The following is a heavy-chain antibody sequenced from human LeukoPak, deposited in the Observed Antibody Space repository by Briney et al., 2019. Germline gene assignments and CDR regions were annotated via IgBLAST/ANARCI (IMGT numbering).Heavy chain of an antibody. Sequence: GASVTVSCKASGGTFSSYAISWVRQAPGQGLEWMGGIIPIFGTDNYAQKFQGRVTITTDESTSTAYMELSSLRSEDTAVYYCARDGRYCSGGSCYSPHNWGQGTLVTVSS. D-gene: IGHD2-15*01. CDR3: ARDGRYCSGGSCYSPHN. CDR2: IIPIFGTD. V-gene: IGHV1-69*05. CDR1: GGTFSSYA. J-gene: IGHJ1*01.